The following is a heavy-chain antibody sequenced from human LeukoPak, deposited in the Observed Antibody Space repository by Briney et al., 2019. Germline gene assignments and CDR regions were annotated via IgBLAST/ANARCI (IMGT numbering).Heavy chain of an antibody. CDR2: IYTSGST. J-gene: IGHJ4*02. D-gene: IGHD6-19*01. CDR3: ARLVTVAGTPAYFDY. V-gene: IGHV4-61*02. CDR1: GGSISSGSYY. Sequence: SSETLSLTCTVSGGSISSGSYYWSWIRQPAGKGLEWIGRIYTSGSTNYNPSLKSRVTISVDTSKNQFSLKLSSVTAADTAVYYCARLVTVAGTPAYFDYWGQGTLVTVSS.